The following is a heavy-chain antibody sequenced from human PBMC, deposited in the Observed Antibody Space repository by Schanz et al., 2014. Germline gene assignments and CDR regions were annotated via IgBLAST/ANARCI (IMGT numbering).Heavy chain of an antibody. CDR1: GFTFRGYA. Sequence: EVQLLESGGGLVQPGGSLRLSCAASGFTFRGYAMSWVRQAPGRGLEWVSAINTGVNTYYADSVRGRFTMSRDNSKNTLYLQMNSLRAGDAAVYYCAKTLFPGGTQTFGNWGRGTLVTDSS. CDR2: INTGVNT. CDR3: AKTLFPGGTQTFGN. D-gene: IGHD2-8*02. J-gene: IGHJ4*02. V-gene: IGHV3-23*01.